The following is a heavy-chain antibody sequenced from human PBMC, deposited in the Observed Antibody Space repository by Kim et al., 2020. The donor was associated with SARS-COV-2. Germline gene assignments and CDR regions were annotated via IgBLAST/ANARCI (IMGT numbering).Heavy chain of an antibody. D-gene: IGHD6-13*01. CDR2: IYYSGST. J-gene: IGHJ4*02. Sequence: SETLSLTCTVSGGSISSYYWSWIRQPPGKGLEWIGYIYYSGSTNYNPSLKSRVTISVDTSKNQFSLKLSSVTAADTAVYYCARVGGQQLVRYFDYWGQGTLVTVSS. CDR1: GGSISSYY. CDR3: ARVGGQQLVRYFDY. V-gene: IGHV4-59*13.